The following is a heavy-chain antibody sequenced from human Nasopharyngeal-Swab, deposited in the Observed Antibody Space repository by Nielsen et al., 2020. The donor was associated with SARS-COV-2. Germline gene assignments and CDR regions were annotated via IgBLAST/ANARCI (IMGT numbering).Heavy chain of an antibody. D-gene: IGHD3-16*02. Sequence: GSLRLSCTVSGGSISSSSYYWGWIRQPPGKGLEWIGSIYYSGSTYYNPSLKSRVTISVATSKNQFSLKLSSVTAADTAVYYCARGVISSFDAFDIWGQGTMVTVSS. V-gene: IGHV4-39*01. CDR2: IYYSGST. CDR3: ARGVISSFDAFDI. CDR1: GGSISSSSYY. J-gene: IGHJ3*02.